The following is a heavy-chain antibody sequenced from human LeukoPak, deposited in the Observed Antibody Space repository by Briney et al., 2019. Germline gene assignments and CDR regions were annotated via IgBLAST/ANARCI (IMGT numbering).Heavy chain of an antibody. CDR1: GFTFSSYA. Sequence: GGSLRLSCAASGFTFSSYAMSWVRQAPGKGLEWVSAISGSGGSTYYADSMKGRFTISRDNAKNSLYLQMNSLRAEDTALYYCARDGLGLTATGAFDIWGQGTMVTVSS. D-gene: IGHD1-26*01. V-gene: IGHV3-23*01. CDR2: ISGSGGST. J-gene: IGHJ3*02. CDR3: ARDGLGLTATGAFDI.